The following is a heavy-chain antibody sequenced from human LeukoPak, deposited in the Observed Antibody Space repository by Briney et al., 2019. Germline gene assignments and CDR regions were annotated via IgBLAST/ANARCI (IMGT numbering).Heavy chain of an antibody. V-gene: IGHV3-21*06. CDR3: ARDRPSLDS. CDR1: GFTFSSYS. CDR2: ISGSSSHI. J-gene: IGHJ4*02. Sequence: GGSLRLSCAASGFTFSSYSMTWVRQAPGKGLEWVSSISGSSSHIYYADSVKGRFTISRDNAKNSLYLQVNSLRAEDTAVYYCARDRPSLDSWGQGTLVTVSS.